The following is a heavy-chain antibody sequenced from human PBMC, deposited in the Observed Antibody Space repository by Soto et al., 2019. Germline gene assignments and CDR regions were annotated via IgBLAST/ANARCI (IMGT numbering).Heavy chain of an antibody. CDR2: IIPILGIA. CDR3: ARDCSSTSCPSPGY. V-gene: IGHV1-69*08. D-gene: IGHD2-2*01. CDR1: GGTFSSYS. Sequence: QVQLVQSGAEVKKPGSSVKVSCKASGGTFSSYSISWVRQAPGQGLEWMGRIIPILGIANYAQKFQGRVTITEDKSTRTAYMELSSLRSEDTAVYYCARDCSSTSCPSPGYWGQGTLVTVSS. J-gene: IGHJ4*02.